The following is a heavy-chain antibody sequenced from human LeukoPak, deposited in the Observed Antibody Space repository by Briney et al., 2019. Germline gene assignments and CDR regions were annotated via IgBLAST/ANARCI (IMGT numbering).Heavy chain of an antibody. D-gene: IGHD3-22*01. CDR1: GYTFTGYY. V-gene: IGHV1-2*02. J-gene: IGHJ4*02. CDR2: INPNSGGT. CDR3: ARELDYYDSSGYPHY. Sequence: GASVKVSCKASGYTFTGYYMHWVRQAPGQGLEWMGWINPNSGGTNYAQKFQGRVTMTRDTSISTAYMELSRLRSDDTAVYYCARELDYYDSSGYPHYWGQGTLVTVSS.